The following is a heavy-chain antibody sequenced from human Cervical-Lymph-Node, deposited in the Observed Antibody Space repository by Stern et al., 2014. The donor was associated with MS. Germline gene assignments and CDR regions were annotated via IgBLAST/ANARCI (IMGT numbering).Heavy chain of an antibody. D-gene: IGHD3-9*01. CDR2: IDTKTGNP. CDR1: GYTFNVYG. Sequence: QVQLEESGSELRKPGASVKVSCKASGYTFNVYGINWVRQAPGQGLEWMGMIDTKTGNPTYARGFTGRFVFSLDTSVSTAYLQITSLEAEDTAVYYCARTLDLDYWGQGTLVTVSS. V-gene: IGHV7-4-1*02. J-gene: IGHJ4*02. CDR3: ARTLDLDY.